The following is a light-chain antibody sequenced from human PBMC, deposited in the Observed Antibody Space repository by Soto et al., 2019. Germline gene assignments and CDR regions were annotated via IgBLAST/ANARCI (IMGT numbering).Light chain of an antibody. J-gene: IGKJ2*03. Sequence: IQMTQSPSTLSASVGDRVTITCRAGQNMRSWLACYQKKPGKAPQLLIYAAYNLGSGAPSRCGGSGSGTEIPLTISLLQPDDFATYYLQQYNTYYSFGQGTKVDI. CDR3: QQYNTYYS. CDR1: QNMRSW. V-gene: IGKV1-5*01. CDR2: AAY.